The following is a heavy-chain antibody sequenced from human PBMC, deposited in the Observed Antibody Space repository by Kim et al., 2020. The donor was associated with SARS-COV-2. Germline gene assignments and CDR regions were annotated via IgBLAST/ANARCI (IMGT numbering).Heavy chain of an antibody. D-gene: IGHD1-26*01. J-gene: IGHJ3*02. CDR3: GGPRLELLRGPDAFDI. Sequence: EKGRFTISQDKSKNPLYLQMNSLSAEDTAVYYCGGPRLELLRGPDAFDIWGQGTMVTVSS. V-gene: IGHV3-30*07.